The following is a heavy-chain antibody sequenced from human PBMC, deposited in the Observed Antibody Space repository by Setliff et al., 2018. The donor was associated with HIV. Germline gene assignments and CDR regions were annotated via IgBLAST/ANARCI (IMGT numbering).Heavy chain of an antibody. CDR1: GFTFSDYY. V-gene: IGHV3-11*04. Sequence: GGSLRLSCAASGFTFSDYYMSWIRQAPGKGLEWVSYISSSSDTIFYADSVKGRFTISRDNSKGILFLQLNSLREEDTAMYYCVTEGGSSGRAGYFNSWGQGTLVTVSS. CDR2: ISSSSDTI. J-gene: IGHJ4*02. D-gene: IGHD6-19*01. CDR3: VTEGGSSGRAGYFNS.